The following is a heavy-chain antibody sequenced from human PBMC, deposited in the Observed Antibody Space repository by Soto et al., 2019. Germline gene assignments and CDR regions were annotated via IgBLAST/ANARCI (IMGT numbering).Heavy chain of an antibody. CDR2: ISSSGGSI. V-gene: IGHV3-48*03. Sequence: EVQLVESGGGLVQPGGSLRLSCAGSGFTFNSHEMTWVRQAPGKRLEWISSISSSGGSIYYADSVKGRFTVSRDNAKNSLYLQMNSLRAEDTAVYYCARSWGLYCSSSRCYSPWFDPWGRGTLVTVSS. D-gene: IGHD2-2*02. J-gene: IGHJ5*02. CDR1: GFTFNSHE. CDR3: ARSWGLYCSSSRCYSPWFDP.